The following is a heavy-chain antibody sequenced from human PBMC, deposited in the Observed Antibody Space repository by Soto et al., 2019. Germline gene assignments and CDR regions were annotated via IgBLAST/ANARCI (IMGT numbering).Heavy chain of an antibody. Sequence: SESLSLTCKVSGGSMRGYSWSWIRQTPGEGLEWIGYVSHSGRTDYSPSLKNRVTISLDMSKNHFALHVNSVDPADTAVYYCARVAMENYHDMWSGSTSSALDVWGQGTTVTVSS. J-gene: IGHJ6*02. CDR2: VSHSGRT. V-gene: IGHV4-59*13. CDR1: GGSMRGYS. D-gene: IGHD3-3*01. CDR3: ARVAMENYHDMWSGSTSSALDV.